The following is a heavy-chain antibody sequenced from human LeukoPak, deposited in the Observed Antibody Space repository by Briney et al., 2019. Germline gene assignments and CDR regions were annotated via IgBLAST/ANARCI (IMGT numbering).Heavy chain of an antibody. CDR3: AKEDLRAYAFDI. CDR2: ISGSGGST. J-gene: IGHJ3*02. CDR1: GFTFNSYA. Sequence: GGSLRLSCVASGFTFNSYAMSWVRQALGKGLESVSGISGSGGSTYYADSVKGRFTISRDNSKNTLYLQMNSLRAEDTAEYYCAKEDLRAYAFDIWGQGTMVTVSS. V-gene: IGHV3-23*01.